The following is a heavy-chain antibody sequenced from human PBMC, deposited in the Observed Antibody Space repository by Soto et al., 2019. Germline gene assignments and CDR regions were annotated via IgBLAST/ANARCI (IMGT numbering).Heavy chain of an antibody. CDR1: GGSISSSSYY. D-gene: IGHD6-19*01. J-gene: IGHJ4*02. CDR3: ARRGDGGWYGGGDFDY. Sequence: QLQLQESGPGLVKPSETLSLTCTVSGGSISSSSYYWGWIRQPPGKGLEWIGSIYYSGSTYYNPSLKSRVTISVDTSKNQFSLKLSSVTAADTAVYYCARRGDGGWYGGGDFDYWGQGTLVTVSS. V-gene: IGHV4-39*01. CDR2: IYYSGST.